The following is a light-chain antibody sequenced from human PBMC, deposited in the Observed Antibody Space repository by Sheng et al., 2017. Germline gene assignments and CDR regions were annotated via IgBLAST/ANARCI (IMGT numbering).Light chain of an antibody. J-gene: IGLJ1*01. CDR1: DIGGKS. CDR2: DDS. CDR3: QVWDGVSQQSV. V-gene: IGLV3-21*02. Sequence: SYVLTQPPSVSVAPGQTASITCLGNDIGGKSVHWYQRKPGQAPVVVVNDDSDRPAAIPARFSGSNSGNTATLTIDRVEAGDEADYYCQVWDGVSQQSVFGTGTKVTVL.